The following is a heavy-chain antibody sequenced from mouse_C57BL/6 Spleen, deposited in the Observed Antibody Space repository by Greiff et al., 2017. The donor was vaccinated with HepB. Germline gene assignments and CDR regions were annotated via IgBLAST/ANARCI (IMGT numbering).Heavy chain of an antibody. CDR3: ARSTTVVATDY. Sequence: VQLQQSGPELVKPGASVKISCKASGYAFSSSWMNWVKQRPGKGLEWIGRIYPGDGDTNYNGKFKGKATLTADKSSSTAYMQLSSLTSEDSAVYFCARSTTVVATDYLGQGTTLTVSS. V-gene: IGHV1-82*01. CDR2: IYPGDGDT. J-gene: IGHJ2*01. D-gene: IGHD1-1*01. CDR1: GYAFSSSW.